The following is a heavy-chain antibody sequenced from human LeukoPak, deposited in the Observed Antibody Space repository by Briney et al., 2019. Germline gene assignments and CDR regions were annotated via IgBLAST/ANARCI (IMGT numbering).Heavy chain of an antibody. CDR2: VYYSGST. CDR1: GDXMSNYY. CDR3: ARDRQLERRGLDY. D-gene: IGHD1-1*01. Sequence: PSETLSLTCTVSGDXMSNYYCSWIRQPPGKGLEWIGSVYYSGSTNYNPSLKSRVTISIDTSKNQFSLKLSSVTPADTAVYYCARDRQLERRGLDYWGQGALVTVSS. V-gene: IGHV4-59*01. J-gene: IGHJ4*02.